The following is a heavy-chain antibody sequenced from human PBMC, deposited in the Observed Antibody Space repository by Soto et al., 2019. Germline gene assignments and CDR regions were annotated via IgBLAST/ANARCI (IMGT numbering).Heavy chain of an antibody. J-gene: IGHJ6*02. CDR2: IYYSAST. V-gene: IGHV4-30-4*01. CDR3: ARDSRTPSGGMDV. Sequence: TLSLTCTVSGASINSGDYHWTWIRQFPGKGLEWIGGIYYSASTYYNPALASRLTISLDTSKNQFSLKLTPVTAADTAVYYCARDSRTPSGGMDVWGQGTTVTVSS. CDR1: GASINSGDYH.